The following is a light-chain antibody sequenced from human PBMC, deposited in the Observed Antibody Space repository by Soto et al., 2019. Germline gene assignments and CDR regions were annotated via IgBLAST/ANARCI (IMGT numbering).Light chain of an antibody. J-gene: IGKJ3*01. CDR3: QQYGSS. V-gene: IGKV3-20*01. CDR1: QSVSSSY. Sequence: EIVLTQSPGTLSLSPGERATLSCRASQSVSSSYLAWYQQKPGQAPRLLIYGASSRATGIPDRFSGSGSVTDFTLTISRLEPEDFAVYYCQQYGSSFGPGTKVDIK. CDR2: GAS.